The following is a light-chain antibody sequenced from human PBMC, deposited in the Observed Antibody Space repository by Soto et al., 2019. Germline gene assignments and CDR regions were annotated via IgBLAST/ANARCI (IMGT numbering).Light chain of an antibody. Sequence: QSALTQPASVSGSPGQSITISCTGTSSDVGGYNYVSWYQQHPGKAPKTMIYEVSNRPSGVSNRFSGSKSGNTASLTISGLQAEDEADYYCSSYTSSSIDYVFGTGTKLTVL. CDR2: EVS. CDR3: SSYTSSSIDYV. V-gene: IGLV2-14*01. CDR1: SSDVGGYNY. J-gene: IGLJ1*01.